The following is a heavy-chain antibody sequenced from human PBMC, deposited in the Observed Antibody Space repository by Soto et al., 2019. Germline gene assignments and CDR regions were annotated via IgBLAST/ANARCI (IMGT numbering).Heavy chain of an antibody. V-gene: IGHV4-59*12. CDR2: IYYSGST. D-gene: IGHD2-21*02. CDR3: ARDGDVDY. Sequence: SETLSLTCTFSGGSISSYYWSWIRQPPGKGLEWIGYIYYSGSTNYNPSLKSRVTISVDTSKNQFSLKLSSVTAADTAVYYCARDGDVDYWGQGTLVTVSS. J-gene: IGHJ4*02. CDR1: GGSISSYY.